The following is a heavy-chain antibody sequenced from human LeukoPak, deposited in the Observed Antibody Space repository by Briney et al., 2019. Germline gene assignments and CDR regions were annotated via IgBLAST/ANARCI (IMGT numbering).Heavy chain of an antibody. V-gene: IGHV4-39*01. CDR2: IYYSGAT. CDR3: ASKQWVYYYMDV. Sequence: SSESLSLTCSVSDGSISSSSSYWGWIRQPPGKGLEWIGSIYYSGATYFSPSLKSRLTISIDTSKNQFSLKLSSVTAADTAVYYCASKQWVYYYMDVWGKGTTVTVSS. J-gene: IGHJ6*03. CDR1: DGSISSSSSY. D-gene: IGHD1-26*01.